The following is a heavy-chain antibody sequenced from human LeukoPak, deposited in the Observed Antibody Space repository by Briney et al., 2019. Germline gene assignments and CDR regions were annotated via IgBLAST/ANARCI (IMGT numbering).Heavy chain of an antibody. CDR1: GYTFTGYY. CDR2: INPNSGGT. J-gene: IGHJ4*02. V-gene: IGHV1-2*02. CDR3: ARGPSYCYDSSGYFFDY. D-gene: IGHD3-22*01. Sequence: ASVKVSCKASGYTFTGYYMHWVRRAPGQGLEWMGWINPNSGGTNYAQKFQGRVTMTRDTSISTAYMELSRLRSDDTAVYYCARGPSYCYDSSGYFFDYWGQGTLVTVSS.